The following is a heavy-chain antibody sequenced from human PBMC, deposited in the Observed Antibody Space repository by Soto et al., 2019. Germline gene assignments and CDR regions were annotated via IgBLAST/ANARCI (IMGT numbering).Heavy chain of an antibody. CDR2: INRDGSEE. CDR3: ARDPGPRPAAIRGLGWFDP. J-gene: IGHJ5*02. V-gene: IGHV3-7*03. CDR1: GFTFSGYW. Sequence: EAQLVESGGGLVQPGGSLRLSCAASGFTFSGYWMSWVRQAPGKGLEWVASINRDGSEEHYVASVKGRFTISRDNANNSVYLQMKSLRADDTAVCYCARDPGPRPAAIRGLGWFDPWGQGTLVTVSS. D-gene: IGHD2-2*01.